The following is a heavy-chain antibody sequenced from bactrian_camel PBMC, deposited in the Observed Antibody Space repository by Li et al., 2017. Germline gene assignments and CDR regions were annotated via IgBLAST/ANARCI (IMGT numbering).Heavy chain of an antibody. J-gene: IGHJ6*01. D-gene: IGHD2*01. V-gene: IGHV3S40*01. CDR2: INTGGGST. CDR1: GFTFSSYG. CDR3: AASTEACVVQWWLLRGPVDFGY. Sequence: VQLVESGGGLVQPGGSLRLSCAASGFTFSSYGMSWVRQASGKGLEWVSVINTGGGSTYYADSVKGRFTIFRDNAKNTLYLQLNSLKPGDTAMYYCAASTEACVVQWWLLRGPVDFGYWGQGTQVTVS.